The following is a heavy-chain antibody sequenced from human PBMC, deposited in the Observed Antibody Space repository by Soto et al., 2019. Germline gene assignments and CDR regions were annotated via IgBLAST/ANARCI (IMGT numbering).Heavy chain of an antibody. D-gene: IGHD2-8*02. CDR1: GDSISTSY. J-gene: IGHJ4*02. CDR2: IFYSGGT. CDR3: ARVPVVDKVIDY. Sequence: SETLSLTCTVSGDSISTSYWSWIRKPPGKGLQWMGYIFYSGGTAYNPSLKSRVTISLDMSTKQLSLELTSVTAADTATYFCARVPVVDKVIDYWGQGTLVTVSS. V-gene: IGHV4-59*01.